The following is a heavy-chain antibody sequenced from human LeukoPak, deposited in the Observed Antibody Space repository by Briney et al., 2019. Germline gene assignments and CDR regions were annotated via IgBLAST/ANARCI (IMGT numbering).Heavy chain of an antibody. V-gene: IGHV4-59*01. J-gene: IGHJ5*02. Sequence: SETLSLTCTVSGGSLSSYYCSWIRHPPGKGLEWIGYIFYSGSTNYNPSLKSRVTISVDTSKNQFSLKLSSVTAADTAVYYCARIGFRYDSSGNQHNWFDPWGQGTLVTVAS. D-gene: IGHD3-22*01. CDR1: GGSLSSYY. CDR3: ARIGFRYDSSGNQHNWFDP. CDR2: IFYSGST.